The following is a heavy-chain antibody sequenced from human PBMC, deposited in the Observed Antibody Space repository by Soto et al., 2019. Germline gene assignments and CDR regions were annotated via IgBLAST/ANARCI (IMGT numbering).Heavy chain of an antibody. J-gene: IGHJ4*02. CDR1: GFTFSSYA. D-gene: IGHD3-22*01. V-gene: IGHV3-23*01. Sequence: EVQLLESGGGLVQPGGSLRLSCAASGFTFSSYAMSWVRQAPGKGLEWVSAISGSGGSTYYADSVKGRFTISRDNSKNTLYLQMNSLRAEDTAVYYCAKIRGVRITMIVVAQGLGYFDYWGQGTLVTVSS. CDR3: AKIRGVRITMIVVAQGLGYFDY. CDR2: ISGSGGST.